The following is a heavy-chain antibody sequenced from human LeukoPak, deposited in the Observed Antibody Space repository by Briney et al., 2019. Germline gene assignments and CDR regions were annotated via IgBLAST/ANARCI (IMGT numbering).Heavy chain of an antibody. D-gene: IGHD1-1*01. J-gene: IGHJ4*02. V-gene: IGHV3-9*01. CDR2: ISWNSGSI. CDR3: AKDPRYNWNDEGYFDY. Sequence: GRSLRLSCAASGFTFDDYAVHWVRQAPGKGLEWVSGISWNSGSIGYADSMKGRFTISRDNAKNSLYLQMNSLRAEDTAFYYCAKDPRYNWNDEGYFDYWGQGTLVTVSS. CDR1: GFTFDDYA.